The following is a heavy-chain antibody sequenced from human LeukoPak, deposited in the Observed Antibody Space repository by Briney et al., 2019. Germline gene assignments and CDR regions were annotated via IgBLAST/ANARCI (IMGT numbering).Heavy chain of an antibody. V-gene: IGHV1-24*01. Sequence: ASVKVSCTVSGYTLTELSMHWVRQPPGTGLGWMGGFDPEDGETIYAQKFQGRVTMTEDTATDTAYMELSSLRSEDTAVYYCATFTSPYSGYDHHLGLFDYWGQGTLVTVSS. D-gene: IGHD5-12*01. CDR1: GYTLTELS. CDR3: ATFTSPYSGYDHHLGLFDY. CDR2: FDPEDGET. J-gene: IGHJ4*02.